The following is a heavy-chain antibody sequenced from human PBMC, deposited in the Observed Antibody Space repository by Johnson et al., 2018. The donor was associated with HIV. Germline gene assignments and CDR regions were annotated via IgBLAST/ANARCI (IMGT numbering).Heavy chain of an antibody. Sequence: QVQLVESGGGVVQPGGSLTLSCAASGFSFSSYGIHWVRQVPGKGLEWVAFTQYDGSKKYYVDSVKGRFTISRDNAKNSLYLQMNSLRAEDTAVYYCATENYYENAFDIWGHGTMVTVSS. J-gene: IGHJ3*02. CDR1: GFSFSSYG. CDR2: TQYDGSKK. CDR3: ATENYYENAFDI. V-gene: IGHV3-30*02. D-gene: IGHD3-22*01.